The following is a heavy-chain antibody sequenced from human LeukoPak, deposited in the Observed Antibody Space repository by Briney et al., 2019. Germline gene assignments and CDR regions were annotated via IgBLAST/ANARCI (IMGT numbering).Heavy chain of an antibody. D-gene: IGHD3-10*01. CDR3: ATERRSGSFGL. Sequence: GASVRVSCKASTDTVAGYYLHWVRQAPGQGLEWMGWINPNSGGTKYAQTLQGRVTMTRDKSLSTSYMELRSLTSDDTAVYFCATERRSGSFGLWGQGTLVTVSA. J-gene: IGHJ4*02. V-gene: IGHV1-2*02. CDR2: INPNSGGT. CDR1: TDTVAGYY.